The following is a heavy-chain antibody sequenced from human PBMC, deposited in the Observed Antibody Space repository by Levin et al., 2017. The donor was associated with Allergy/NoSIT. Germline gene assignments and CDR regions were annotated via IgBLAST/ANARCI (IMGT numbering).Heavy chain of an antibody. CDR3: ARGYGYYSGHDAFDL. Sequence: GESLKISCKASGYTFTTYFMHWVRQAPGPGLEWMGVINPIDGTTTYAQQFQGRVTLTRDTSTRTVYMDLRSLRSEDTAFYYCARGYGYYSGHDAFDLWGQGTMVTVSS. CDR1: GYTFTTYF. V-gene: IGHV1-46*01. D-gene: IGHD2/OR15-2a*01. J-gene: IGHJ3*01. CDR2: INPIDGTT.